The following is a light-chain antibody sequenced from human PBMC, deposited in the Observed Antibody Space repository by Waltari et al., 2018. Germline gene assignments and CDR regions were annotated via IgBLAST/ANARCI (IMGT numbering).Light chain of an antibody. J-gene: IGKJ4*01. CDR1: QSVSNY. CDR3: QQRSNWLT. Sequence: EIVLTQSPATLSLSPGERATLSCRASQSVSNYLAWYQQKPGQAPRLLIYYISKRATGIPARFSGSGSGTDFTLTISSLEPEDFAVYYCQQRSNWLTFGGGTKVEIK. V-gene: IGKV3-11*01. CDR2: YIS.